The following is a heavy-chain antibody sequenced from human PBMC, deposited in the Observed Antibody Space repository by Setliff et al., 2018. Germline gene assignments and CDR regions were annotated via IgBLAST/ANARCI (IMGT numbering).Heavy chain of an antibody. V-gene: IGHV4-34*12. Sequence: PSETLSLTCAIYGESSSGYYWSWVRQSPGKTLEWIGEIMDGRDTVYNPSLNSRVTISFDTSRNQFSLELSSMTAADTAVYFCAREGRSSTRGWYMDAWGKGTSVTVSS. D-gene: IGHD2-2*01. J-gene: IGHJ6*03. CDR3: AREGRSSTRGWYMDA. CDR1: GESSSGYY. CDR2: IMDGRDT.